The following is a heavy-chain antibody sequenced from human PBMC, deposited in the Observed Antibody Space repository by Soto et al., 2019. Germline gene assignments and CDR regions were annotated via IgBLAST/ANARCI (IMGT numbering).Heavy chain of an antibody. D-gene: IGHD2-2*01. Sequence: GESLKISYKGSGYSFTSYWIGWVRQMPGKGLESMGIIYPGDSDTRYSPSFQGQVTISADKSISTAYLQWSSLKASDTAMYYCARRQYCSSTSCYAGGDYGMDVWGQGTTVTVSS. CDR2: IYPGDSDT. CDR3: ARRQYCSSTSCYAGGDYGMDV. V-gene: IGHV5-51*01. CDR1: GYSFTSYW. J-gene: IGHJ6*02.